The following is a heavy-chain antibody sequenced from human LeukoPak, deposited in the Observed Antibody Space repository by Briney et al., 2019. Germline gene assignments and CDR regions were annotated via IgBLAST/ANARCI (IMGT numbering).Heavy chain of an antibody. Sequence: PGGSLRLSCAASGLTFSSYAMHWVRQAPGKGLEWVAVILYDGSNKYYADSVKGRFTISRDNSKNTLYLQMNSLRAEDTAVYYCAKNYDSSFYGMDVWGQGTTVTVSS. V-gene: IGHV3-30-3*02. CDR3: AKNYDSSFYGMDV. CDR1: GLTFSSYA. D-gene: IGHD3-22*01. J-gene: IGHJ6*02. CDR2: ILYDGSNK.